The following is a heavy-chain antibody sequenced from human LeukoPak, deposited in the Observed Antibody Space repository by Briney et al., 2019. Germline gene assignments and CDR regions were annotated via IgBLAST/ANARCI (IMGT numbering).Heavy chain of an antibody. V-gene: IGHV1-18*01. D-gene: IGHD6-13*01. J-gene: IGHJ6*03. CDR2: ISAYNGNT. CDR1: GYTFTSYG. CDR3: ARDRPPPQHQLLYYYYYMDV. Sequence: ASVKVSCKASGYTFTSYGISWVRQAPGQGLEWMGWISAYNGNTNYAQKLQGRVTMTTDTSTSTAYMELRSLRSDDTAVYYCARDRPPPQHQLLYYYYYMDVWGKGTTVTVSS.